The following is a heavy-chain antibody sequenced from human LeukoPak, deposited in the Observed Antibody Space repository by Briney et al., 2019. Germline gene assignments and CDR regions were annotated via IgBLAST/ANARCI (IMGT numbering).Heavy chain of an antibody. CDR2: IYYSGST. V-gene: IGHV4-31*03. Sequence: SQTLSLTCTVSGGSISSGGYYWSWIRQHPGKGLEWIGYIYYSGSTYYNPSLKSRVAISVDTSKNQFSLKLSSVTAADTAVYYCARVENVIYYDSRAGAFDIWGQGTMVTVSS. CDR3: ARVENVIYYDSRAGAFDI. CDR1: GGSISSGGYY. J-gene: IGHJ3*02. D-gene: IGHD3-22*01.